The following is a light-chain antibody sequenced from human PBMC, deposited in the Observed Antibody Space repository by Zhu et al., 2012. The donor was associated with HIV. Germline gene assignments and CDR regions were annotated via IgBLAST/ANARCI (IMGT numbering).Light chain of an antibody. CDR1: QGISNY. CDR2: AAS. Sequence: DIQLTQSPSFLSASVGDRVTITCRASQGISNYLAWYHQKPGKAPKLLIYAASILQSGVLSRFSGSGSGTEFTLTISSLQPEDFATYYCQHLTVYPTFGGGSKVEIK. J-gene: IGKJ4*01. V-gene: IGKV1-9*01. CDR3: QHLTVYPT.